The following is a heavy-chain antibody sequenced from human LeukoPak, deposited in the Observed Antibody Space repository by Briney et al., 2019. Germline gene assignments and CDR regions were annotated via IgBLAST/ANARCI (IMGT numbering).Heavy chain of an antibody. CDR3: AKDTSIVVVTIGGLDY. CDR2: ISYDGSNK. Sequence: GGSLRLSCAASGFTFSSYGMHWVRQAPGKGLEWVAVISYDGSNKYYADSVKGRFTISRDNSKNTLYLQMNSLRAEDTAVYYCAKDTSIVVVTIGGLDYWGQGTLVTVSS. J-gene: IGHJ4*02. V-gene: IGHV3-30*18. D-gene: IGHD3-22*01. CDR1: GFTFSSYG.